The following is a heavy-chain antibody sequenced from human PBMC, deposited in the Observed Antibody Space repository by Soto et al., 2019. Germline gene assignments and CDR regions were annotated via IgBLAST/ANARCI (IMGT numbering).Heavy chain of an antibody. CDR3: ARGHCSSTSCYAVYYYYYYMDV. D-gene: IGHD2-2*01. CDR1: GFTFSSYW. V-gene: IGHV3-74*01. J-gene: IGHJ6*03. CDR2: INSDGSST. Sequence: EVQLVESGGGLVQPGGSLRLSCAASGFTFSSYWMHWVRQAPGKGLVWVSRINSDGSSTSYADSVKGRFTISRDNAKNTLYLQTNSLRAEDTAVYYCARGHCSSTSCYAVYYYYYYMDVWGKGTTVTVSS.